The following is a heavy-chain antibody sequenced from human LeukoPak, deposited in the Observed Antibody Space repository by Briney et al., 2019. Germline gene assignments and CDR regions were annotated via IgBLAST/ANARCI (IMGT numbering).Heavy chain of an antibody. V-gene: IGHV3-23*01. CDR3: AIMHGYYDGSGFWVQ. D-gene: IGHD3-22*01. CDR2: ISPSGDRS. CDR1: GFTFSSYA. Sequence: GGSLRLSCAASGFTFSSYAMSWVRQAPGKGLEWVSFISPSGDRSSNADSVEGRFTISRDNTRNTLYLQMNSLRDEDTGVYYCAIMHGYYDGSGFWVQWGQGTLVTVSS. J-gene: IGHJ4*02.